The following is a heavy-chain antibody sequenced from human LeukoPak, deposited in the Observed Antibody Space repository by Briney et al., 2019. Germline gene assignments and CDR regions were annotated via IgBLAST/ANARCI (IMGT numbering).Heavy chain of an antibody. D-gene: IGHD3-22*01. V-gene: IGHV1-2*02. CDR1: GYTSTGYY. J-gene: IGHJ4*02. CDR2: INPNSGGT. Sequence: ASVKVSCKASGYTSTGYYMHWVRQAPGQGLEWMGWINPNSGGTNYAQKFQGRVTMTRDTSISTAYMELSRLRSDDTAVYYCARALNYYDSSGSYYWGQGTLVTVSS. CDR3: ARALNYYDSSGSYY.